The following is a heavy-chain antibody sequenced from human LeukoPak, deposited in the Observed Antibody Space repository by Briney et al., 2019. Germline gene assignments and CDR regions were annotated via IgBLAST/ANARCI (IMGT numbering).Heavy chain of an antibody. J-gene: IGHJ5*02. CDR3: AREHSGYYGFAWFDP. Sequence: SETLSLTCTVSGGSISSYYWSWIRQPPGKGLEWIGYIYYSGSTNYNPSLKSRVTISVDTSKNQFSLKLSSVTAADTAVYYCAREHSGYYGFAWFDPWGQGTLVSVSS. V-gene: IGHV4-59*12. CDR1: GGSISSYY. CDR2: IYYSGST. D-gene: IGHD3-22*01.